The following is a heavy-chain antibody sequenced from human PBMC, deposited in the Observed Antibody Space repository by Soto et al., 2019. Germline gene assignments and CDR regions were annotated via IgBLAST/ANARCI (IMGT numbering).Heavy chain of an antibody. Sequence: ASVRVCCKVSGYTLTELSMHWVRQAPGKGLEWMGWINAGYGNTKSSQKFQDRVTISRDTSASTAYMELTSLRSEDTAVYYCARDTGDGTFDFWGQGTLVTVSS. CDR3: ARDTGDGTFDF. CDR1: GYTLTELS. V-gene: IGHV1-3*01. CDR2: INAGYGNT. D-gene: IGHD7-27*01. J-gene: IGHJ4*02.